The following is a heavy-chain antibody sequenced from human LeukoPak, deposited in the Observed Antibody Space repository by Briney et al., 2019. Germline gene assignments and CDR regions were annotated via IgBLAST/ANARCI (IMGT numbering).Heavy chain of an antibody. Sequence: GGSLRLSCAASGFTFSNYGMHWVRQPTGKGLEWVSGIGAAGDTYYAGSVKGRFTISRENAKNSLYLQMNGLTAGDTAVYYCARGIATRFRYFDLWGRGTLVTVSS. CDR1: GFTFSNYG. D-gene: IGHD2-21*01. J-gene: IGHJ2*01. CDR2: IGAAGDT. CDR3: ARGIATRFRYFDL. V-gene: IGHV3-13*04.